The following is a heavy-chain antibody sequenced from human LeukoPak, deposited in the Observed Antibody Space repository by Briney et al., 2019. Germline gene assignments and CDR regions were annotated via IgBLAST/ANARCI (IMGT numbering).Heavy chain of an antibody. V-gene: IGHV3-30*02. Sequence: GGSLRLSCAASGFTFSSFGMHWVRQAPGKGLDWVAFIRFDGSNEHHADSVKGRFTISRDNSKSTLYLQMNSLRAEDTAVYYCARLDYRTGWGQGTLVTVSS. CDR2: IRFDGSNE. D-gene: IGHD3/OR15-3a*01. J-gene: IGHJ4*02. CDR1: GFTFSSFG. CDR3: ARLDYRTG.